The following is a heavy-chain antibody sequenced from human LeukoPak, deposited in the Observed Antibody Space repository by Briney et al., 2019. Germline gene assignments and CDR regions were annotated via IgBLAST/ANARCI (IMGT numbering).Heavy chain of an antibody. V-gene: IGHV1-2*02. D-gene: IGHD6-19*01. Sequence: ASVKVSCKASGYTFTGNYMHWVRQAPGQGLEWMGWINPNSGGTNYAQKFQGRVTMTRDTSISTAYMELSRLRSDDTAVYYCARVPYGSGWHLGHWGQGTLVTVSS. CDR2: INPNSGGT. CDR1: GYTFTGNY. CDR3: ARVPYGSGWHLGH. J-gene: IGHJ4*02.